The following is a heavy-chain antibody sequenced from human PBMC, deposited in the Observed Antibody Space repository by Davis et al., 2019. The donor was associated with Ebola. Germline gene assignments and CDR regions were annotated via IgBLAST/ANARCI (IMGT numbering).Heavy chain of an antibody. Sequence: MPSEILSLTCAVSGGSISSSNWWSWVRQPPGKGLEWIGEIYHSGSTNYNPSLKSRVTISVDKSKNQFSLKPRSVTAADKAVYYCARGQQLDPFDYWGQGTLVTVPS. J-gene: IGHJ4*02. CDR3: ARGQQLDPFDY. D-gene: IGHD6-13*01. CDR1: GGSISSSNW. CDR2: IYHSGST. V-gene: IGHV4-4*02.